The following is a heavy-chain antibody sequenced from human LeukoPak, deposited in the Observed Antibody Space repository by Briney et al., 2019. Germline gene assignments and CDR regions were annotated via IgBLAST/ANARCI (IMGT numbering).Heavy chain of an antibody. J-gene: IGHJ4*02. V-gene: IGHV3-7*01. D-gene: IGHD3-10*01. CDR3: ARDKLLWFY. CDR1: GFTFSSYW. Sequence: GGSLRLSCAASGFTFSSYWVSWVRQAPGKGLEWVANIKQDGSEKYYVDSVKGRFTISRDNAKNSLYLQMNSLRAKDTAVYYCARDKLLWFYWGQGTLVTVPS. CDR2: IKQDGSEK.